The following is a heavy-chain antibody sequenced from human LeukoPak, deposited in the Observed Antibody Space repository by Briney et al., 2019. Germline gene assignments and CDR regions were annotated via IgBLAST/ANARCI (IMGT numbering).Heavy chain of an antibody. CDR2: INWNGGST. J-gene: IGHJ6*03. D-gene: IGHD2-2*01. CDR1: GFTFDDYG. CDR3: TRGRFCINTSCRYYYYYMDV. V-gene: IGHV3-20*04. Sequence: GGSLRLSCAASGFTFDDYGMSWVRQAPGKGLEWVSGINWNGGSTGYADSVKGRFTISRDNAKNSLYLQMNSLRAEDTAVYYCTRGRFCINTSCRYYYYYMDVWGRGTTVTVSS.